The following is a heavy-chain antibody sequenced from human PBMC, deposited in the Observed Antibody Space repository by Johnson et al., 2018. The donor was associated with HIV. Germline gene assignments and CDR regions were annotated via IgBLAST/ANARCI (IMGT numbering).Heavy chain of an antibody. J-gene: IGHJ3*01. CDR3: ARGRVDF. CDR2: IKEDGSEK. CDR1: GFTFNSYW. Sequence: VQLVESGGGLVQPGGSLRLSCTASGFTFNSYWMSWVRQAPGKGLEWVANIKEDGSEKYYVDSVKGRFTISRDNAKNSLYLRMNSLSVDDKAVDYCARGRVDFRGQGTMVTVS. V-gene: IGHV3-7*01.